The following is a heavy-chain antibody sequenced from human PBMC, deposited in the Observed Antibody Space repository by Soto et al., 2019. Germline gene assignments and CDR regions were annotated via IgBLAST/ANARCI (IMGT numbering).Heavy chain of an antibody. Sequence: GGSLRLSCAASGFTFSSYWMSWVRQAPGKGLEWVANIKQDGSEKYYVDSVKGRFTISRDNAKNSLYLQMNSLRAEDTAVYYCAREGGGEFIVGATRGAFDIWGQGTMVTVSS. D-gene: IGHD1-26*01. CDR3: AREGGGEFIVGATRGAFDI. J-gene: IGHJ3*02. V-gene: IGHV3-7*05. CDR2: IKQDGSEK. CDR1: GFTFSSYW.